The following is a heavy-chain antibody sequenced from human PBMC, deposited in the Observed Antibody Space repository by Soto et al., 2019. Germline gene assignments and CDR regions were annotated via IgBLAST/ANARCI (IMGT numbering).Heavy chain of an antibody. D-gene: IGHD3-22*01. V-gene: IGHV4-30-2*01. J-gene: IGHJ5*02. CDR2: IYHSGST. CDR1: GGSISSGGYS. Sequence: PSETLSLTCAVSGGSISSGGYSWSWIRQPPGKGLEWIGYIYHSGSTYYNPSLKSRVTISVDRSKNQFSLKLSSVTAADTAVYNCARSPMYYDSSGYYYSVRFDPWGQGTLVTVSS. CDR3: ARSPMYYDSSGYYYSVRFDP.